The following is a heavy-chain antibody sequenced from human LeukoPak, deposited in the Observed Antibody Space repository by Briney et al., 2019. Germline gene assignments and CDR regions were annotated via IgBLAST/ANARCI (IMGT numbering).Heavy chain of an antibody. V-gene: IGHV3-21*01. CDR3: ARDPHNVAANWFDP. D-gene: IGHD6-13*01. J-gene: IGHJ5*02. CDR2: ISDDGAYI. Sequence: PGGSLRLSCAASGFTFKDYALNWVRQTPGKGLEWVSSISDDGAYIYYADSVKGRFTISRDNANSSLYLQMDSLSSEDTAVYYCARDPHNVAANWFDPWGQGALVTVSS. CDR1: GFTFKDYA.